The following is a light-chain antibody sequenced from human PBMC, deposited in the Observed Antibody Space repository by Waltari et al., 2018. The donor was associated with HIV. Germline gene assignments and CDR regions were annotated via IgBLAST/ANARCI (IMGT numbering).Light chain of an antibody. J-gene: IGKJ4*01. CDR3: QQYNNWPPLT. CDR2: GAS. Sequence: EIVMTQSPATLSVSPGERATISCRASQSVSRNLAWYQQKPGQAPRLLIYGASTRATGIPARFSGSGSGTEFTLTISSLQSEDFAVYYCQQYNNWPPLTFGGGTKVEIK. CDR1: QSVSRN. V-gene: IGKV3-15*01.